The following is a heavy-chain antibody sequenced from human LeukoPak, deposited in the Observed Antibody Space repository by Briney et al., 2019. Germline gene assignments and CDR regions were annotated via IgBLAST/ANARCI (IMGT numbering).Heavy chain of an antibody. D-gene: IGHD6-13*01. CDR2: INHSGST. CDR3: ARGRAYSSSWYEAWFDP. Sequence: PSETLSLTCAVYGGSFSGYYWSWIRQPPGKGLEWIGEINHSGSTNYNPSLKSRVTISVDTSKNQFSLKLSSVTAADTAVYYRARGRAYSSSWYEAWFDPWGQGTLVTVSS. CDR1: GGSFSGYY. J-gene: IGHJ5*02. V-gene: IGHV4-34*01.